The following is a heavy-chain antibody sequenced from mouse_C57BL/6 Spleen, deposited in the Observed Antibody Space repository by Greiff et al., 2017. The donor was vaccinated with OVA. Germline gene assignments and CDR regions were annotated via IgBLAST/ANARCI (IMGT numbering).Heavy chain of an antibody. V-gene: IGHV5-6*01. D-gene: IGHD4-1*01. Sequence: EVQVVESGGDLVKPGGSLKLSCAASGFTFSSYGMSWVRQTPDKRLEWVATISSGGSYTYYPDSVKGRFTISRDNDKNTLDRQMSSLKSEDTAMYYCAREDPGTFAYWGQGTLVTVSA. CDR1: GFTFSSYG. J-gene: IGHJ3*01. CDR3: AREDPGTFAY. CDR2: ISSGGSYT.